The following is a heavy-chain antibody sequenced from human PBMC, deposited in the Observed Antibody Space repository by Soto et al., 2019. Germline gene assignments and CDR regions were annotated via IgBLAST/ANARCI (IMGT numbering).Heavy chain of an antibody. CDR2: RSSSGSNV. CDR3: AAPRDVSF. J-gene: IGHJ4*02. V-gene: IGHV3-11*01. Sequence: QVQLVESGGGLVRPGGSPRLSCAASGFTFSDYYMSWIRQSPGKGLEWLALRSSSGSNVFYADSVKGRFTISRDSGKKSLFLQMDSLKAEYTAVYYCAAPRDVSFWCLGTLVSVSS. D-gene: IGHD3-16*01. CDR1: GFTFSDYY.